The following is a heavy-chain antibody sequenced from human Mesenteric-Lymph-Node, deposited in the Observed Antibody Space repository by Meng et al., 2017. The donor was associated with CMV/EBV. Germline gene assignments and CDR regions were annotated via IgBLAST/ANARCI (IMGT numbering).Heavy chain of an antibody. V-gene: IGHV3-48*03. CDR3: ARVVQLLHDAFDI. J-gene: IGHJ3*02. D-gene: IGHD2-2*01. CDR2: ISSSGSTI. CDR1: GFTFSNYE. Sequence: GGSLRLSCAASGFTFSNYEMNWVRQAPGKGLEWVSYISSSGSTIYYADSVKGRFTISRDNAKNSLYLQMNSLRAEDTAVYYCARVVQLLHDAFDIWGQGTMVTVSS.